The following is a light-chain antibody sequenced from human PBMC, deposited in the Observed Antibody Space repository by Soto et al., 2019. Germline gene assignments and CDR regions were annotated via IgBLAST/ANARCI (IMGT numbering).Light chain of an antibody. V-gene: IGKV1-5*03. CDR1: HIITTW. J-gene: IGKJ1*01. Sequence: DIHMTQSPSTLSASVGHRFTITCRGSHIITTWLAWYQQKPAKAPKLLIYNSSSLERGAPSRFSGSGSGTESTPNISSLQPDAFATYYCQHPDSYPWTSGQGTKVDIK. CDR3: QHPDSYPWT. CDR2: NSS.